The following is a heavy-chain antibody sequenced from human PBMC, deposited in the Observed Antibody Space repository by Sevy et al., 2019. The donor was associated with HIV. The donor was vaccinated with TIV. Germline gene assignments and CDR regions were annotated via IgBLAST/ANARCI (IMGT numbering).Heavy chain of an antibody. CDR3: AKDLRRGDILIRYLNY. J-gene: IGHJ4*02. CDR2: ITWDGGRT. CDR1: GFKFDDYA. Sequence: GGSLRLSCTASGFKFDDYAMHWVRQPPGKGLEWVSGITWDGGRTGYADSVKGRFIISRDNTKSSLYLQMNSLRAEDTALYYCAKDLRRGDILIRYLNYWGQGILVTVSS. D-gene: IGHD3-9*01. V-gene: IGHV3-9*01.